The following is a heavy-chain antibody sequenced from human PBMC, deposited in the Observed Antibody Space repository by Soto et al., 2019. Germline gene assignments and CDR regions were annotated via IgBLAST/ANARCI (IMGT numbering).Heavy chain of an antibody. J-gene: IGHJ6*02. D-gene: IGHD6-6*01. V-gene: IGHV3-33*01. CDR1: GFTFSNFG. CDR2: IWFDGGDK. CDR3: ARDRYTTSSYGMDV. Sequence: LRLSCAASGFTFSNFGMHWVRQAPGKGLEWVAVIWFDGGDKHYVDSVEGRFTISRDNSKNTVYLQMNSLRPEDTAVYYCARDRYTTSSYGMDVWGQGTTVTVSS.